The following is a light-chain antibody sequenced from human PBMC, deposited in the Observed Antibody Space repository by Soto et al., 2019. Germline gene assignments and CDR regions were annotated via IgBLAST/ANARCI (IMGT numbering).Light chain of an antibody. Sequence: QSALTQPASVSGSPGQSITISCTGTSSDVGGYKYVSWYQLHPGKAPKLMIYEVSNWPSGISNRFSASKSGNTASLTISGLQAEDEADYYCFSYTSSTAYVFGTGTKVTVL. CDR3: FSYTSSTAYV. J-gene: IGLJ1*01. CDR2: EVS. CDR1: SSDVGGYKY. V-gene: IGLV2-14*01.